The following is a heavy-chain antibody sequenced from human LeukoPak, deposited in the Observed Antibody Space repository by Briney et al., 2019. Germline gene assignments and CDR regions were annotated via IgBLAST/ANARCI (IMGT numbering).Heavy chain of an antibody. V-gene: IGHV3-48*03. D-gene: IGHD3-16*02. CDR3: ASRYNNWYFDL. Sequence: PGGSLRLSCAASGFTFSSYDMNWVRQAPGKGLEWVSYISSSGSTIYYADSVKGRFTISRDNAKNSLYLQMNSLRAEDTAVYYCASRYNNWYFDLWGRGTLVTVSS. CDR1: GFTFSSYD. CDR2: ISSSGSTI. J-gene: IGHJ2*01.